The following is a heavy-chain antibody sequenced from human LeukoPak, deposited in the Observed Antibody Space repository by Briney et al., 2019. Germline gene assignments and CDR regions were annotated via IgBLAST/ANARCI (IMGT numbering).Heavy chain of an antibody. D-gene: IGHD5-12*01. V-gene: IGHV3-48*03. CDR1: GLSFSSYE. J-gene: IGHJ5*02. CDR2: ISSSGSTK. CDR3: ARELVTYDWFDP. Sequence: GGSLRLSCAASGLSFSSYEMNWVRQAPGEGLEWISYISSSGSTKYYADSVKGRFTISRDSAQSSLYLQMNSLRAEDTAVYYCARELVTYDWFDPWGRGTLVTVSS.